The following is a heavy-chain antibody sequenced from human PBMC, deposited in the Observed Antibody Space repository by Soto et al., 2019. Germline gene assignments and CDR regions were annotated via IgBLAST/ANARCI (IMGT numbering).Heavy chain of an antibody. D-gene: IGHD3-22*01. CDR1: GGTFSSYA. V-gene: IGHV1-69*05. CDR3: ARGDSCGYYFGDY. CDR2: IIPIFGTA. J-gene: IGHJ4*02. Sequence: QVQLVQSGAEVKKPGSSVKVSCKASGGTFSSYAISWVRQAPGQGLEWMGGIIPIFGTANYAQKFQGRVTITPDQSPSTAYLELSRLRSEDTAVYYCARGDSCGYYFGDYWGQGTLVTVSS.